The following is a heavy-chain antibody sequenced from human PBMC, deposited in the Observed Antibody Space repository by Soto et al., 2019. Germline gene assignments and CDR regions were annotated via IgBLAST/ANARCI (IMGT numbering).Heavy chain of an antibody. CDR3: ARLVRNAFDI. CDR1: GGSISSYY. CDR2: IYYSGST. D-gene: IGHD2-15*01. Sequence: SETLSLTCTVSGGSISSYYWSWIRQPPGKGLEWIGYIYYSGSTNYNPSLKSRVTISVDTSKNQFPLKLSSVIAADTAVYYCARLVRNAFDIWGQGTMVTVSS. V-gene: IGHV4-59*01. J-gene: IGHJ3*02.